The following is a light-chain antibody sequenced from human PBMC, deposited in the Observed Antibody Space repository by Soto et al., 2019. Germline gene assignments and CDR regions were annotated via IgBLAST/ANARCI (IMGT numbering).Light chain of an antibody. Sequence: EIGMTQSPATLSVSPGERGTLSWRASQSVGGTYLAWYQQKPGQAPRLLIYGASSRATGVPTRFSGSRYGAEFTLTINSLQSEDFAVYYCQPYNNWPLTFGGGTKVDIK. CDR3: QPYNNWPLT. J-gene: IGKJ4*01. CDR1: QSVGGTY. CDR2: GAS. V-gene: IGKV3-15*01.